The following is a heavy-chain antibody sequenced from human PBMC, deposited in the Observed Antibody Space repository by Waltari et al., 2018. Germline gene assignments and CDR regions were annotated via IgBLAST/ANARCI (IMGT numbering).Heavy chain of an antibody. V-gene: IGHV3-23*01. CDR1: GFTFSDHA. Sequence: EVQLLESGGGLVQPGGSLRLSCAASGFTFSDHAMTWVRQAPGKGLEGVSSISTGGGSSHYADSLKGRFTISRDNSKNTLYLQMNSLRAEDTAVYYCARLSGGYSRPFDYWGQGTLVTVSS. D-gene: IGHD1-26*01. J-gene: IGHJ4*02. CDR2: ISTGGGSS. CDR3: ARLSGGYSRPFDY.